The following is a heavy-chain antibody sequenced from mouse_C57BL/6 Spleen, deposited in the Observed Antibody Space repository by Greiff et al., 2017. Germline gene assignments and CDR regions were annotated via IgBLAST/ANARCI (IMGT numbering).Heavy chain of an antibody. CDR1: GYTFTSYW. D-gene: IGHD2-10*02. CDR3: ANRGIRYDFDY. Sequence: QVQLQQPGAELVKPGASVKMSCKASGYTFTSYWMPWVKQRPGQGLGWIGDIYPGSGNTNYNEKFKGKATLTVDTSSSTAYMRLSSLTSEDSAVYDCANRGIRYDFDYWGQGTTLTVSS. V-gene: IGHV1-55*01. J-gene: IGHJ2*01. CDR2: IYPGSGNT.